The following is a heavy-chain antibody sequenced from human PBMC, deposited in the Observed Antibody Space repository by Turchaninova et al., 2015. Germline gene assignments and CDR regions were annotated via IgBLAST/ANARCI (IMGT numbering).Heavy chain of an antibody. J-gene: IGHJ1*01. CDR2: INPDSGST. CDR1: GDTSDNYC. V-gene: IGHV1-2*06. Sequence: QVQLVQAGAEGKKPGASMKDSCKTSGDTSDNYCVHWERQGPGQGLEWMGRINPDSGSTKYAQKFQDRVTMTRDTSITTAYMELSSLRSDDTALYYCARDLSLCSGGNCYPMSEYLQHWGQGTLVTVSS. D-gene: IGHD2-15*01. CDR3: ARDLSLCSGGNCYPMSEYLQH.